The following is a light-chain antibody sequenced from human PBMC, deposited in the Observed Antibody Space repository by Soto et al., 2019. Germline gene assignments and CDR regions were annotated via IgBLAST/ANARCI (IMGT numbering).Light chain of an antibody. Sequence: DIQMTQSPSSLSASVGDTVTITCRASQLISSYLAWYQQKAGKAPRLLINKASRLESGVPARFSGSEYGAEFTLTITGLQPDDFATYYCQQYDRFWTYGQGTRVE. CDR2: KAS. CDR3: QQYDRFWT. CDR1: QLISSY. J-gene: IGKJ1*01. V-gene: IGKV1-5*03.